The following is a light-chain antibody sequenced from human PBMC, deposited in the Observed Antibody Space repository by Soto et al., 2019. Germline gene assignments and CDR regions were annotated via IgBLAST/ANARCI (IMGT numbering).Light chain of an antibody. CDR1: SSDVGGYNY. CDR2: EVI. J-gene: IGLJ1*01. Sequence: QSVLTQPASVSGSPGQSITISCTGTSSDVGGYNYVSWYQQNPGKAPKLMIYEVINRPSGVSNRFSGSKSGDTASLTISGLQAGDEADYYCSSYTSSNTLVFGTGTKVTV. CDR3: SSYTSSNTLV. V-gene: IGLV2-14*01.